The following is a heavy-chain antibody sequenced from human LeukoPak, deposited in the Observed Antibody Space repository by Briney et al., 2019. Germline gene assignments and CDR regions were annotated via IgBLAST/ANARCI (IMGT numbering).Heavy chain of an antibody. Sequence: PGGSLRLSCAASGFTFSTYTMNWVRQAPGKGLVWVSRINSDGSSTSYADSVKGRFTISRDNAKNTLYLQMNSLRAEDTAVYYCARDGTYYYDSSGYDWFDPWGQGTLVTVSS. CDR3: ARDGTYYYDSSGYDWFDP. CDR1: GFTFSTYT. D-gene: IGHD3-22*01. J-gene: IGHJ5*02. V-gene: IGHV3-74*01. CDR2: INSDGSST.